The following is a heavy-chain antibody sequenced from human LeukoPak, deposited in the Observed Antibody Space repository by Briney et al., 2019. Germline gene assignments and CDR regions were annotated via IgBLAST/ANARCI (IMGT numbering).Heavy chain of an antibody. CDR2: INPNSGGT. J-gene: IGHJ4*02. Sequence: ASVKVSCKASGYTFTGYYMHWVRQAPGQGLEWMGWINPNSGGTNYAQKFQGRVTMTRDTSIGTAYMELSRLRSDDTAVYYCARVPRYYCSSTSCYRGYFDYWGQGTLVTVSS. CDR3: ARVPRYYCSSTSCYRGYFDY. V-gene: IGHV1-2*02. CDR1: GYTFTGYY. D-gene: IGHD2-2*01.